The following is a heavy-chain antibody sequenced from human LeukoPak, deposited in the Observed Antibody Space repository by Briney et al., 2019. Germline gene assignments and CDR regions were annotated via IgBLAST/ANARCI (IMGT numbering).Heavy chain of an antibody. CDR1: GGSFSGYY. CDR2: INHSGST. CDR3: ARDGTYYYAFDI. Sequence: SETLSLTCAVYGGSFSGYYWSWIRQPPGKGLEWIGEINHSGSTYYNASLKSRVTISVDTSKNQFSLKLSSVTAADTAVYYCARDGTYYYAFDIWGRGTMVTVSS. V-gene: IGHV4-34*01. D-gene: IGHD3-10*01. J-gene: IGHJ3*02.